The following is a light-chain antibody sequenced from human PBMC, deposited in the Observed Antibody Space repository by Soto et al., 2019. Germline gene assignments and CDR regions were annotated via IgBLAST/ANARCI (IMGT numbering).Light chain of an antibody. V-gene: IGKV1-5*01. Sequence: TQSPSTLSASVGDRVTITCXASQSVSHWLAWYQQKPGKAPKALIYDASTLETGVPSRFSGSGSGTDFTLTISSLQPDDFATYYCQQYNSYQYTFGQGTKLEMK. CDR1: QSVSHW. CDR2: DAS. CDR3: QQYNSYQYT. J-gene: IGKJ2*01.